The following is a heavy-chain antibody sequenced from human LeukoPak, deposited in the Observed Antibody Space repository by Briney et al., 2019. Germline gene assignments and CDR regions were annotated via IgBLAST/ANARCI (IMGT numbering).Heavy chain of an antibody. V-gene: IGHV4-34*01. CDR1: GGSFSGYY. D-gene: IGHD1-26*01. J-gene: IGHJ4*02. CDR3: ARGGIVGALDY. Sequence: PSETLSLTCAVYGGSFSGYYWSWIRQPPGKGLEWIGEINHSGSTNYNPSLKSRVTISVDTSRNQFSLKLSSVTAADTAVYYCARGGIVGALDYWGQGTLVTVSP. CDR2: INHSGST.